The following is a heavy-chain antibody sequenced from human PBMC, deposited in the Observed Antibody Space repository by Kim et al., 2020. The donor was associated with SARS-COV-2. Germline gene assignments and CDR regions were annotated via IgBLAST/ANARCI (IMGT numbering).Heavy chain of an antibody. CDR3: ARGSMVRGVMKPFDL. CDR2: ISAYNGNT. CDR1: GYTFTSYG. J-gene: IGHJ2*01. D-gene: IGHD3-10*01. V-gene: IGHV1-18*04. Sequence: ASVKVSCKASGYTFTSYGISWVRQAPGQGLEWMGWISAYNGNTNYAQKLQGRVTMTTDTSTSTAYMELRSLRSDDTAVYYCARGSMVRGVMKPFDLWGRGTLVTVSS.